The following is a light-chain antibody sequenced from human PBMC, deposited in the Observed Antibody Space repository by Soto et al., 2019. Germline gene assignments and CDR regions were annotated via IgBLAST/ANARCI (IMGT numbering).Light chain of an antibody. V-gene: IGLV1-40*01. CDR1: SSNIGAGYD. CDR3: QSYDSRLSGSVV. CDR2: GNS. Sequence: QSVLTQSPSVSGAPGQRVTISCTGSSSNIGAGYDVHWYQQLPGTAPKLLIYGNSNRPSGVPDRFSGSKSGTSASLAITGLQAEDEADYYCQSYDSRLSGSVVFGGGTKLTVL. J-gene: IGLJ2*01.